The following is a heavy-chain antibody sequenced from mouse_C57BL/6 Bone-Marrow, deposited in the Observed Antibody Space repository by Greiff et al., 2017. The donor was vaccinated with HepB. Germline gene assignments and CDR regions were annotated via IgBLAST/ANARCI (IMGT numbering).Heavy chain of an antibody. CDR2: IRNKANNHAT. CDR1: GFTFSDAW. Sequence: EVQLQESGGGLVQPGGSMKLSCAASGFTFSDAWMDWVRQSPEKGLEWVAEIRNKANNHATYYAESVKGRFTISRDDSKSSVYLQMNSLRAEDTGIYYCTGLGSSPYYAMDYWGQGTSVTVSS. D-gene: IGHD1-1*01. CDR3: TGLGSSPYYAMDY. J-gene: IGHJ4*01. V-gene: IGHV6-6*01.